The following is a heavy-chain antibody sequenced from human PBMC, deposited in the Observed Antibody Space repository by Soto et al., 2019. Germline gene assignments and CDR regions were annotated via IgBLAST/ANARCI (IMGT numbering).Heavy chain of an antibody. J-gene: IGHJ5*02. D-gene: IGHD3-3*01. CDR3: AKGNYDFWSGYYTRNWFDP. CDR2: ISGSGGST. CDR1: GFTFSSYA. Sequence: GGSLRLSCAASGFTFSSYAMSWVRRAPGKGLEWVSAISGSGGSTYYADSVKGRFTISRDNSKNTLYLQMNSLRAEDTAVYYCAKGNYDFWSGYYTRNWFDPWSQGTLVTVSS. V-gene: IGHV3-23*01.